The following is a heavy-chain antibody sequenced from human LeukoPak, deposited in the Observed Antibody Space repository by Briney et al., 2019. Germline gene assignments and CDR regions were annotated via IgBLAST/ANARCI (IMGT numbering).Heavy chain of an antibody. Sequence: PGGSLRLSCAASGFTFSSYGMHWVRQAPGKGLEWVAVISYDGSNKYYADSVKGRFTISRDNSKNTLYLQMNSLRAEDTAVYYCARAYQLTEDIVVVVAAYYFDYWGQGTLVTVSS. J-gene: IGHJ4*02. CDR3: ARAYQLTEDIVVVVAAYYFDY. V-gene: IGHV3-30*03. CDR2: ISYDGSNK. CDR1: GFTFSSYG. D-gene: IGHD2-15*01.